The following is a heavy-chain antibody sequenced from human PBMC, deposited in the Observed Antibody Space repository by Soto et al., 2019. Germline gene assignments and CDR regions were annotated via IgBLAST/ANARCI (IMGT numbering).Heavy chain of an antibody. Sequence: QVQLQESGPGLVKPSETLSLTCTVSGGSISSDYCNWIRQPPGKGLEWIGYVYYSGSTSYNPSLKSRVTISADTSKNLFPRRWPSVPAADTAVYYCGRGPPLAPGAKGPLVTVS. CDR3: GRGPPLAP. CDR1: GGSISSDY. V-gene: IGHV4-59*01. CDR2: VYYSGST. J-gene: IGHJ5*02.